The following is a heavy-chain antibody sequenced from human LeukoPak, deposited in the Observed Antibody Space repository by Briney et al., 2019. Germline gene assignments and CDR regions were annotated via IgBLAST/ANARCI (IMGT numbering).Heavy chain of an antibody. J-gene: IGHJ4*02. CDR2: ISYDGINK. D-gene: IGHD2-21*01. V-gene: IGHV3-30-3*01. CDR1: GXTFSSYA. CDR3: ARDASDFAYFDY. Sequence: PGGSLRLSCAASGXTFSSYAMHWVRQAPGKGLEWVAVISYDGINKYYADSVKGRFTLSRDNSKNTLYLQMNSLRAEDTAVFHCARDASDFAYFDYWGQGTLVTVSS.